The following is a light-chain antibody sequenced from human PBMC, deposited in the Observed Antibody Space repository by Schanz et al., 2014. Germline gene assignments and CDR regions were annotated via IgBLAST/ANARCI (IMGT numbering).Light chain of an antibody. J-gene: IGLJ3*02. V-gene: IGLV2-14*03. CDR2: DVH. CDR1: SSDVGGYNY. CDR3: SSYTSSSTFWV. Sequence: QSALIQPPSVSGSPGQSVTISCTGTSSDVGGYNYVSWYQQHPGKAPKLIVYDVHDRPSGVSNRFSGSKSGNTASLTISGLQAEDEADYYCSSYTSSSTFWVFGGGTKLTVL.